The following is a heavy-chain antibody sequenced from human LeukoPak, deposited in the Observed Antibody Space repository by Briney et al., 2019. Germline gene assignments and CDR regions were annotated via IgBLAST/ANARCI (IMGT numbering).Heavy chain of an antibody. CDR3: ARGSGGFDY. V-gene: IGHV3-74*01. D-gene: IGHD6-19*01. J-gene: IGHJ4*02. CDR2: TNNDGTTK. CDR1: GFTFSNYW. Sequence: PGGSLRLSCAASGFTFSNYWMHWVRQAPGKGLVWVSFTNNDGTTKAYAGSVTDRFIIFRDNAKNTVDLQMNSLSAEDTAVYYCARGSGGFDYWGQGSLVTVSS.